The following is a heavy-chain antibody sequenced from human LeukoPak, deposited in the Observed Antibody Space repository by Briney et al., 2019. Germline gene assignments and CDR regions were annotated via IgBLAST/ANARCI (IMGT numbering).Heavy chain of an antibody. V-gene: IGHV3-30*18. CDR2: ISYDGSNK. J-gene: IGHJ3*02. CDR3: AKDLGSGSYPDAFDI. D-gene: IGHD1-26*01. CDR1: GFTFSSYG. Sequence: GGSLRLSCAASGFTFSSYGMHWVCQAPGKGLEWVAVISYDGSNKYYADSVKGRFTISRDNSKNTLYLQMNSLRAEDTAVYYCAKDLGSGSYPDAFDIWGQGTMVTVSS.